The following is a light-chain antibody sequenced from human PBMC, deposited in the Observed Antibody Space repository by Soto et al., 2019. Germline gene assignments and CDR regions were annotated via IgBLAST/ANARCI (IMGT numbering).Light chain of an antibody. Sequence: EIVLTQSPGTLSLSPGEGGTLSCRASQSISSSYLAWYQQKPGQSPRLLIYAASSRATGIPDRFSGRGSGTDFTLTISRLEPEDFAVYYCQLYGGSHMFSFGQGTKLEIK. CDR1: QSISSSY. V-gene: IGKV3-20*01. CDR2: AAS. J-gene: IGKJ2*01. CDR3: QLYGGSHMFS.